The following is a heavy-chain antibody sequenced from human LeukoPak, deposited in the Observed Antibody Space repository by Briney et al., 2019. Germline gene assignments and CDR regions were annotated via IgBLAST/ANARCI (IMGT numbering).Heavy chain of an antibody. J-gene: IGHJ4*02. CDR2: IKPNSGGT. CDR3: ARGPHGRIYDILTGFDY. CDR1: GYAFTGHS. Sequence: ASVKVSCKASGYAFTGHSMYWVRQAPGQGLEWMGWIKPNSGGTNYAQKFQGRVTMTRDTSISTAYMELSRLRSDDTAVYYCARGPHGRIYDILTGFDYWGQGTLVTVSS. D-gene: IGHD3-9*01. V-gene: IGHV1-2*02.